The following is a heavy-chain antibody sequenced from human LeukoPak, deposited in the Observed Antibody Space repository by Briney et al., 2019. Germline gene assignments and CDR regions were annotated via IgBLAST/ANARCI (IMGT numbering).Heavy chain of an antibody. CDR2: VYYNGST. D-gene: IGHD5-18*01. Sequence: SETLSLTCSVSGGSISTYSWNWIRHFPGKGLEWIGFVYYNGSTKYNPSLKSRVTISIDTSKIQFSLRLNSVTAADTAVYYCASGGIQLWMNSFDYWGQGTLVTVSS. CDR3: ASGGIQLWMNSFDY. V-gene: IGHV4-59*08. J-gene: IGHJ4*02. CDR1: GGSISTYS.